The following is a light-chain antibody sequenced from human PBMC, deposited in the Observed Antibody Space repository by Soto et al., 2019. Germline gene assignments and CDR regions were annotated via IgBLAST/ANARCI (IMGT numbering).Light chain of an antibody. CDR3: QQSYNTRT. J-gene: IGKJ1*01. CDR1: QSISYY. CDR2: TAS. Sequence: DIQMTQSPSSLSASVGDRLTITCRASQSISYYLNWYQQKPGKAPKLLIYTASKLQSGVPSRFSGSGSGTDFTLTISSLQPEDSATYYCQQSYNTRTFGQGTKVDIK. V-gene: IGKV1-39*01.